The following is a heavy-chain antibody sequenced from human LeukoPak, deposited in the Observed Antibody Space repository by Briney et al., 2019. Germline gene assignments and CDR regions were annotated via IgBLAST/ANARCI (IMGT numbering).Heavy chain of an antibody. D-gene: IGHD3-22*01. CDR1: GYTFTSYY. Sequence: ASVKVSCKASGYTFTSYYMHWVRQAPGQGLEWMGIINPSGGSTSYAQKFQGRVTMTRTTNTVYMELNSLTSDDTAVYYCAIVAPLLYDASGSYRTGFWGQGTLVIVSS. CDR3: AIVAPLLYDASGSYRTGF. V-gene: IGHV1-46*01. CDR2: INPSGGST. J-gene: IGHJ4*02.